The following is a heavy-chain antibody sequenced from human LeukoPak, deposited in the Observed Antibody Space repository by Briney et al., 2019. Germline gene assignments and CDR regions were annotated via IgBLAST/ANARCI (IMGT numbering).Heavy chain of an antibody. Sequence: SETLSLTCTVSGGSISSSSYYWGWIRQPPGKGLEWIGSIYYSGSTYYNPSLKSRVTISVDTSKNQFSLKLSSVTAADTAVYYFFSYCGGDCYSPGRDAFDIWGQGTMVTVSS. CDR1: GGSISSSSYY. CDR3: FSYCGGDCYSPGRDAFDI. CDR2: IYYSGST. J-gene: IGHJ3*02. D-gene: IGHD2-21*02. V-gene: IGHV4-39*03.